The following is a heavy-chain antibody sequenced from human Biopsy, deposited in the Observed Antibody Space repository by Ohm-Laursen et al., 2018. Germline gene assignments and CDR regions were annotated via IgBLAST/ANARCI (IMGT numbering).Heavy chain of an antibody. CDR2: ISGSGTTI. D-gene: IGHD3-10*01. CDR3: ARDGAGSYHDY. CDR1: GFTFGDYY. Sequence: SLRLSCAVSGFTFGDYYMSWIRQAPGKGLERLSYISGSGTTIFYADSVKGRFTVSRDNAKNSLYLQMNSLTVEDTAVYYCARDGAGSYHDYWGQGTLVTVSS. V-gene: IGHV3-11*01. J-gene: IGHJ4*02.